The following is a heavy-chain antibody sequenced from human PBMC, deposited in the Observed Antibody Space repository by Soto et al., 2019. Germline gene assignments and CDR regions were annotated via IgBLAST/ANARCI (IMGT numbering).Heavy chain of an antibody. D-gene: IGHD3-22*01. Sequence: ESLKISCKGSGYSFTSYWIGWVRQMPGKGLEWMGIIYPGDSDTRYSTSFQGQVTISADKSISTAYLQWSSLKAPDTAMYYCARLYDSSGLGAFDIGGPGTMVTVSS. CDR3: ARLYDSSGLGAFDI. V-gene: IGHV5-51*01. J-gene: IGHJ3*02. CDR1: GYSFTSYW. CDR2: IYPGDSDT.